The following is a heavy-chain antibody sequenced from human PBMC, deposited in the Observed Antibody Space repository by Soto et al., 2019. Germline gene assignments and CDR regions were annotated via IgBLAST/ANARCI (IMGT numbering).Heavy chain of an antibody. CDR1: GFTFSSYA. Sequence: LRLSCAASGFTFSSYAMSWVHQAPGKGLEWVSAISGSGGSTYYADSVKGRFTISRDNSKNTLYLQMNSLRAEDTAVYYCAKGEYQPLPYYFDYWGQGTLVTVSS. V-gene: IGHV3-23*01. D-gene: IGHD2-2*01. CDR2: ISGSGGST. J-gene: IGHJ4*02. CDR3: AKGEYQPLPYYFDY.